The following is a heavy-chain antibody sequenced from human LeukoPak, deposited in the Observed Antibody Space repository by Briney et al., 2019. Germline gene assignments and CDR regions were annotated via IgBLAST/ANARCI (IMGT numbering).Heavy chain of an antibody. CDR3: ARSVGSERDFDY. CDR1: DGSISSYY. D-gene: IGHD1-26*01. V-gene: IGHV4-59*01. J-gene: IGHJ4*02. Sequence: SETLSLTCTVSDGSISSYYWSWIRQPPGKGLEWIGYIYYSGSTNYNPSLKSRVTISVDTSKNQFSLKLSSVTAADTAVYYCARSVGSERDFDYWGQGTLVTVSS. CDR2: IYYSGST.